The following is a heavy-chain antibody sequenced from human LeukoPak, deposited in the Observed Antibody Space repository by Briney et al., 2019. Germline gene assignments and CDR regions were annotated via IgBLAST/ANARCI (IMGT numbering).Heavy chain of an antibody. CDR1: GGSISSSSYY. V-gene: IGHV4-39*01. D-gene: IGHD6-13*01. J-gene: IGHJ4*02. Sequence: SSETLSLTCTVSGGSISSSSYYWGWIRQPPGKGLEWIGSIYYGGNTYYNPSLESRVTISVDTSKNQFSLNLSSVTAADTAVYYCARISGYSSNYRIYYFDYWGQGTLVTVSS. CDR2: IYYGGNT. CDR3: ARISGYSSNYRIYYFDY.